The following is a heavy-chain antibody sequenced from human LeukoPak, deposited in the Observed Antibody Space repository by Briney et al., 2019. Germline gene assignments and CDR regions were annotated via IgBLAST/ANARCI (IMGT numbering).Heavy chain of an antibody. V-gene: IGHV3-53*01. CDR2: IYSGDST. J-gene: IGHJ4*02. CDR3: ARVTSYGLYFFDY. D-gene: IGHD1-14*01. Sequence: GGSLRLSCAASGFTVSSNCMSWVRQAPGKGLEWVSVIYSGDSTYYADSVKGRFTISRDNSKNTLYLQMNSLRAEDTAVYYCARVTSYGLYFFDYWGQGTLVTVSS. CDR1: GFTVSSNC.